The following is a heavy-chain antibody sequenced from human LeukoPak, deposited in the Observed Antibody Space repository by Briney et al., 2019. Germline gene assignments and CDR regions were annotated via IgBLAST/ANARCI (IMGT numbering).Heavy chain of an antibody. J-gene: IGHJ3*02. CDR1: GFTFSSCA. D-gene: IGHD6-19*01. V-gene: IGHV3-30-3*01. Sequence: GGSLRFSCAASGFTFSSCAMPWVRQAPGKGLEWVAVISYDGTNKYYADSVKGRFTISRDNAKNSLYLQMNSLRAEDTAVYYCARAQKFIRQWLVRRVSYAFDIWGQGTMVTVSS. CDR3: ARAQKFIRQWLVRRVSYAFDI. CDR2: ISYDGTNK.